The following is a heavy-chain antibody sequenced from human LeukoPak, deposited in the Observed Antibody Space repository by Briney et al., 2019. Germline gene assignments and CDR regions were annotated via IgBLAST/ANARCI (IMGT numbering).Heavy chain of an antibody. J-gene: IGHJ6*02. Sequence: ASVKVSCKASGYTFTSYDINWVRQATGQGLEWMGWMNPNSGNTGYAQKFQGRVTMTRNTSISTAYMELSSRRSEDTAVYYCARVGWYYYYYYGMDVWGQGTTVTVSS. CDR2: MNPNSGNT. V-gene: IGHV1-8*01. CDR3: ARVGWYYYYYYGMDV. CDR1: GYTFTSYD. D-gene: IGHD6-19*01.